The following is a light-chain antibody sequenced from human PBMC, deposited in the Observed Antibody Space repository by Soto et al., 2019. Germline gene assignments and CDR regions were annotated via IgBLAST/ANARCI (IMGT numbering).Light chain of an antibody. CDR1: QSVSSY. CDR3: QQRSGLYT. J-gene: IGKJ2*01. CDR2: DAS. V-gene: IGKV3-11*01. Sequence: EIVLTQSPATLSLSPGERATLSCRASQSVSSYLAWYQQKPGQAPRLLIYDASNRATGIPARFSGSGSGTDFTLTISSLEPEDFAVYYCQQRSGLYTFGQGTKLEIK.